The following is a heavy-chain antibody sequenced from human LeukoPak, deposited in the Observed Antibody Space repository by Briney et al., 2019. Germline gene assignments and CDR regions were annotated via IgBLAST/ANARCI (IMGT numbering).Heavy chain of an antibody. CDR1: GFTFSSYA. V-gene: IGHV3-23*01. J-gene: IGHJ5*02. CDR2: ISGSGGST. D-gene: IGHD3-22*01. CDR3: AKEGYYYDSSGYH. Sequence: GGSLRLSCAASGFTFSSYAVSWVRQAPGKGPEWVSAISGSGGSTYYADSVKGRFTISRDNSKNTLYLQMNSLRAGDTAVYYCAKEGYYYDSSGYHWGQGTLVTVSS.